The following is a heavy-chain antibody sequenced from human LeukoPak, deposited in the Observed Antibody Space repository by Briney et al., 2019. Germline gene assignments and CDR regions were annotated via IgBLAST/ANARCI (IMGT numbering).Heavy chain of an antibody. J-gene: IGHJ4*02. Sequence: SETLSLTCTVSGGSISSSSYYWGWIRQPPGKGLEWIGSIYHSGSTNYNPSLKSRVTISVDKSKNQFSLKLSSVTAADTAVYYCARAGDSSGYWSYWGQGTLVTVSS. CDR2: IYHSGST. CDR1: GGSISSSSYY. V-gene: IGHV4-39*07. D-gene: IGHD3-22*01. CDR3: ARAGDSSGYWSY.